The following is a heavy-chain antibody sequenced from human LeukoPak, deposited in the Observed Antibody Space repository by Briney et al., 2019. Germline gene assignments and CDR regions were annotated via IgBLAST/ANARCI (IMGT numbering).Heavy chain of an antibody. CDR3: ARDRDSSSWYTYYYYYYMDV. D-gene: IGHD6-13*01. CDR2: IKQDGSEK. CDR1: GFTFSDHY. J-gene: IGHJ6*03. Sequence: PGGSLRLSCAVSGFTFSDHYMGWIRQAPGKGLEWVANIKQDGSEKYYVDSVKGRFTISRDNAKNSLYLQMNSLRAEDTAVYYCARDRDSSSWYTYYYYYYMDVWGKGTTVTVSS. V-gene: IGHV3-7*01.